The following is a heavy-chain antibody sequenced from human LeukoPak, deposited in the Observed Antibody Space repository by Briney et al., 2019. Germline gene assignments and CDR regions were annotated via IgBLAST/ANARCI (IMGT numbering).Heavy chain of an antibody. Sequence: GGSLRLSCEASGFTFSSYSMNWVRQAPGKGLEWVSSIRSSSSYIYYADSVKGRFTISRDNAKNSLYLQMNSLRAEDSAVYYCARDVAAGTFDYWGQGTLVTVSS. V-gene: IGHV3-21*01. CDR3: ARDVAAGTFDY. D-gene: IGHD6-13*01. CDR2: IRSSSSYI. CDR1: GFTFSSYS. J-gene: IGHJ4*02.